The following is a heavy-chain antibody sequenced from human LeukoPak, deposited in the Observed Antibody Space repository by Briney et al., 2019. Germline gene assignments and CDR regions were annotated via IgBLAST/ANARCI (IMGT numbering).Heavy chain of an antibody. Sequence: PGGSLRLSCAASGFTVSGTHMSWVRQAPGKGLEWVSAMYTGGTTYYADSVKGRLTISRDNSRNTLFLHMNSLRADDTAVYYCAKDEATSGGGLASWGQGTLVTVSS. V-gene: IGHV3-53*01. D-gene: IGHD3-16*01. CDR1: GFTVSGTH. J-gene: IGHJ4*02. CDR3: AKDEATSGGGLAS. CDR2: MYTGGTT.